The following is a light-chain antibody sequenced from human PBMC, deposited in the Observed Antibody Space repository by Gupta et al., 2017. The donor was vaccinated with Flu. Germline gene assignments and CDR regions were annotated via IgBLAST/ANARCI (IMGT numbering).Light chain of an antibody. CDR3: CSYAGSYTPNWV. Sequence: TISCTGTSSDVGGYNYVSWYQQHPGKAPKLMIYDVSKRPSGVPDRFSGSKSGNTASLTISGLQAEDEADYYCCSYAGSYTPNWVFGGGTKLTVL. V-gene: IGLV2-11*01. CDR2: DVS. J-gene: IGLJ3*02. CDR1: SSDVGGYNY.